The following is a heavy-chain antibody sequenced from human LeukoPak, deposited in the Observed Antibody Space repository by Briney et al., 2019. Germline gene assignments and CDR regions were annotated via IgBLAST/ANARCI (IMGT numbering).Heavy chain of an antibody. CDR2: ISGSGGST. V-gene: IGHV3-23*01. Sequence: GGSLRLSCAASGFTFSSYAMSWVRQAPGKGLEWVSAISGSGGSTYYADSVKGRFTISRDNSKNTLYLQMNSLRAEDTAVYYCAKARCSSTSCYVDPSYYFDYWDQGTLVTVSS. J-gene: IGHJ4*02. CDR1: GFTFSSYA. CDR3: AKARCSSTSCYVDPSYYFDY. D-gene: IGHD2-2*01.